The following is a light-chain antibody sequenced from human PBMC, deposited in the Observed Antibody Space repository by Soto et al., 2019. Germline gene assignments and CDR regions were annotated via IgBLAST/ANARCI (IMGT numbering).Light chain of an antibody. CDR1: SSNIGSNT. V-gene: IGLV1-44*01. J-gene: IGLJ2*01. CDR3: AAWDDSLNGVV. CDR2: SNN. Sequence: QSVLTQPPSASGTPGQRVTISCSGSSSNIGSNTVNWYQQLPGPAPQLLIYSNNQRPSGVPDRFSGSKSGTSASLAISGLQCEDEADYYCAAWDDSLNGVVFGGGTQLTVL.